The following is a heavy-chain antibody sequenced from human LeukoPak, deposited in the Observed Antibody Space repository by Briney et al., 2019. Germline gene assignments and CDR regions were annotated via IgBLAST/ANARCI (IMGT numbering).Heavy chain of an antibody. CDR2: IFSGGST. J-gene: IGHJ5*01. CDR3: MRAPLSSGWDGDDS. CDR1: GFTVSSYY. Sequence: GGSLRLSCAASGFTVSSYYMSWVRQAPGKGLEWVSVIFSGGSTFYADSVMGRFTISRDNSKNTLYLQMNSLRAEDTALYFCMRAPLSSGWDGDDSWGHGTLVTVSS. D-gene: IGHD6-19*01. V-gene: IGHV3-66*02.